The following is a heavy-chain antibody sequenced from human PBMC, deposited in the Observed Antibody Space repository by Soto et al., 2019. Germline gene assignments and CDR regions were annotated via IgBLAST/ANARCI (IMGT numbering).Heavy chain of an antibody. V-gene: IGHV3-21*01. CDR1: GFTFSSYS. Sequence: EVQLVESGGGLVKPGGSLRLSCAASGFTFSSYSMNWVRQAPGKGLEWVSSISSSSSYIYYADSVKGRFTISRDNAKNSLYLQMNSLRAEDTAVYYCARADVDIVASDVGFDYWGQGTLVTVSS. CDR3: ARADVDIVASDVGFDY. CDR2: ISSSSSYI. D-gene: IGHD5-12*01. J-gene: IGHJ4*02.